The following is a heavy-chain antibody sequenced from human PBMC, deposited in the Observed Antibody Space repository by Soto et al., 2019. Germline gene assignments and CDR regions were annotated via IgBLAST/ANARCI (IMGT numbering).Heavy chain of an antibody. D-gene: IGHD3-3*01. CDR3: ARDLYYDFWSGSSGYYYGMDV. V-gene: IGHV1-18*01. J-gene: IGHJ6*02. CDR2: ISAYNGNT. Sequence: ASVKVSWKASGYTFTSYGISWVRQAPGQGLEWMGWISAYNGNTNYAQKLQGRVTMTTDTSTSTAYMELRSLRSDDTAVYYCARDLYYDFWSGSSGYYYGMDVWGQGTTVTV. CDR1: GYTFTSYG.